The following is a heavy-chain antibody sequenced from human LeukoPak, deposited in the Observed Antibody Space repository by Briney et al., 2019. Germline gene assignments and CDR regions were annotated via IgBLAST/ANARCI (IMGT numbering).Heavy chain of an antibody. D-gene: IGHD3-10*01. CDR1: GGSISSSSYY. CDR2: IYYSGST. V-gene: IGHV4-39*01. J-gene: IGHJ5*02. Sequence: SETLSLTCSISGGSISSSSYYWGWIRQPPGKGLEWIASIYYSGSTYYNPSLKSRVTISVDTSKNQFSLKLSSVTAADTAVYYCARSWPTMVRGPLTSWGQGTLVTVSS. CDR3: ARSWPTMVRGPLTS.